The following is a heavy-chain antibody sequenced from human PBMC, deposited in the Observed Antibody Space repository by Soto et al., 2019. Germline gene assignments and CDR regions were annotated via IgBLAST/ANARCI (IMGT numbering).Heavy chain of an antibody. CDR2: ISAYNGNT. V-gene: IGHV1-18*01. D-gene: IGHD3-3*01. J-gene: IGHJ4*02. CDR1: GYTFTSYG. Sequence: QVQLVQSGAEVKKPGASVKVSCKASGYTFTSYGISWVRQAPGQGLEWMGWISAYNGNTNYAQKLQGRVTMTTDTSTSTAYMELRSLRSDDTAVYYCARALGKYYFFCISYSTQFDYWVQVTLVTVSS. CDR3: ARALGKYYFFCISYSTQFDY.